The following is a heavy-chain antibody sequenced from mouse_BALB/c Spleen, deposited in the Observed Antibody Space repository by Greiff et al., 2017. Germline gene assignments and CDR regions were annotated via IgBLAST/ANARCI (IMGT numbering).Heavy chain of an antibody. CDR3: ARGVRAWFAY. D-gene: IGHD2-14*01. V-gene: IGHV3-2*02. J-gene: IGHJ3*01. Sequence: VQLQQSGPGLVKPSQSLSLTCTVTGYSITSDYAWNWIRQFPGNKLEWMGYISYSGSTSYNPSLKSRISITRDTSKNQFFLQLNSVTTEDTATYYCARGVRAWFAYWGQGTLVTVSA. CDR2: ISYSGST. CDR1: GYSITSDYA.